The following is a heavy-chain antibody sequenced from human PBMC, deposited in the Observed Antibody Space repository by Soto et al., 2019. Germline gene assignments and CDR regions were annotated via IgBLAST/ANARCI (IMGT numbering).Heavy chain of an antibody. CDR2: SVVGSGNT. CDR3: AAFRVAIRDYYYGMDV. Sequence: SVKVSCTASGFTFTSSAVQWVRQARGQRLEWIGWSVVGSGNTSYAQKFQERVTITRDMSTSTAYMELSSLRSEDTAVYYCAAFRVAIRDYYYGMDVWGQGTTATVPS. D-gene: IGHD3-10*01. V-gene: IGHV1-58*01. CDR1: GFTFTSSA. J-gene: IGHJ6*02.